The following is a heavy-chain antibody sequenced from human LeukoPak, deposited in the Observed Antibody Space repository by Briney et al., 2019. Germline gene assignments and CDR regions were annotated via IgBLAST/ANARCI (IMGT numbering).Heavy chain of an antibody. CDR3: ARATWSGSYHFDY. CDR1: GFTFSSYW. CDR2: IKQDGSEK. Sequence: SGGSLRLSCAASGFTFSSYWMSWVRQAPGKGLEWVANIKQDGSEKYYVDSVKGRFTISRDNAKNSLYLQMNSLRAEDTAVYYCARATWSGSYHFDYWGQGTLVTVSS. V-gene: IGHV3-7*01. D-gene: IGHD1-26*01. J-gene: IGHJ4*02.